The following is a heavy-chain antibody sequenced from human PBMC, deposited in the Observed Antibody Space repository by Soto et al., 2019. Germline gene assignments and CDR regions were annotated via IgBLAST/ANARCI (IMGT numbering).Heavy chain of an antibody. J-gene: IGHJ4*02. CDR2: ISYDGSNK. CDR3: VRQVGDYYFDQ. Sequence: GGSLRLSCAASGFTFSSYGMHWVRQAPGKGLEWVAVISYDGSNKYYADSVKGRFTISRDNSKNTLYLQMNSLRAGDTAVYYCVRQVGDYYFDQWGQGTLVTVSS. V-gene: IGHV3-30*03. CDR1: GFTFSSYG.